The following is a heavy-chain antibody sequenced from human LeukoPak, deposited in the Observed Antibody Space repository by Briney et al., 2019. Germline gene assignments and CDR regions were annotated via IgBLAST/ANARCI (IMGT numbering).Heavy chain of an antibody. Sequence: PGGSLRLSCAASGFTFSSYAMSWVRQAPGKGLEWVSAISGSGGSTYYADSVKGRFTISRDNSKNTLYLQMNSLRAEDTAVYYCAKMRGIKGVPAATGSLDYWGQGTLVTVSS. CDR3: AKMRGIKGVPAATGSLDY. D-gene: IGHD2-2*01. CDR2: ISGSGGST. J-gene: IGHJ4*02. V-gene: IGHV3-23*01. CDR1: GFTFSSYA.